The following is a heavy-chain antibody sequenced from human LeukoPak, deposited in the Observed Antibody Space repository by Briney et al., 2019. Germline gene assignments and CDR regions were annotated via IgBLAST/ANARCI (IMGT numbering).Heavy chain of an antibody. D-gene: IGHD6-19*01. V-gene: IGHV1-18*01. J-gene: IGHJ5*02. Sequence: ASVNVSCKASGYTFTSYGISWVRQAPGQALEWMGWISAYNGNTNYAQKLQGRVTMNIDTSTSTAYMEPRSLRSDDTAVYYCARVPPSGWYWDWFDPWGQGTLVTVSS. CDR2: ISAYNGNT. CDR1: GYTFTSYG. CDR3: ARVPPSGWYWDWFDP.